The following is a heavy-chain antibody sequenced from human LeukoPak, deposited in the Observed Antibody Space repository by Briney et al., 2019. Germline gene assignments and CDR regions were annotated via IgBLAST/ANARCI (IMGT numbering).Heavy chain of an antibody. J-gene: IGHJ4*02. CDR2: INHSGST. V-gene: IGHV4-34*01. D-gene: IGHD1-7*01. CDR1: GGSISSYY. CDR3: ARRGTLGHY. Sequence: SETLSLTCTVSGGSISSYYWSWIRQPPGKGLEWIGEINHSGSTNYNPSLKSRVTISVDTSKNQFSLKLSSVTAADTAVYYCARRGTLGHYWGQGTLVTVSS.